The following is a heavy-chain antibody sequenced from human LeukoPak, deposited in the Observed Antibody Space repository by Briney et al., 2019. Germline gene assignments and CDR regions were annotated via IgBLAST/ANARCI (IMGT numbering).Heavy chain of an antibody. D-gene: IGHD3-10*01. CDR1: GFTFSSYG. CDR3: ARAYGSYYYYGMDV. CDR2: IPYDGSNK. V-gene: IGHV3-30*03. Sequence: GGSLRLSCAASGFTFSSYGMHWVRQAPGKGLEWVAVIPYDGSNKYYADSVKGRFTISRDNSENTLYLQMNSLRAEDTAVYYCARAYGSYYYYGMDVWGQGTTVTVSS. J-gene: IGHJ6*02.